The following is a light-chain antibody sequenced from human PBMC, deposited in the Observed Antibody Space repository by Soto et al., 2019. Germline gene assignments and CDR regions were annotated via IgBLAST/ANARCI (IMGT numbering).Light chain of an antibody. CDR2: GAS. Sequence: EVLMTQSPATLSVSPGERVTLSCRASQSSNINLAWYQQKPGQAPRVLIYGASSRASGIPDRFSGSGSGTDFTLTISRLEHDDFAFYYCHQYQNWPPLTFGGGNRVEIK. CDR3: HQYQNWPPLT. CDR1: QSSNIN. V-gene: IGKV3D-15*01. J-gene: IGKJ4*01.